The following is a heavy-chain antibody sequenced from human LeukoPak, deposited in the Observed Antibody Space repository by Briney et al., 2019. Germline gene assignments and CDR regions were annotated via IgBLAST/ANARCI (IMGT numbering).Heavy chain of an antibody. Sequence: GGSLRLSCAASGFTFSSYAMSWVRQAPGKGLEWVSAISGSGGSTYYADSVKGRFTISRDNSKNTLYLQMNSLRAEDTAVYYCAKDVNYYDSSGYYFWGQGTLVTVSS. D-gene: IGHD3-22*01. CDR1: GFTFSSYA. J-gene: IGHJ4*02. CDR3: AKDVNYYDSSGYYF. CDR2: ISGSGGST. V-gene: IGHV3-23*01.